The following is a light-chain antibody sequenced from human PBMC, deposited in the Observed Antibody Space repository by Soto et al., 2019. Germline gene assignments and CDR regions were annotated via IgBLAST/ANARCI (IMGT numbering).Light chain of an antibody. CDR1: KLGNKY. CDR2: EDR. J-gene: IGLJ2*01. V-gene: IGLV3-1*01. CDR3: QAWDTSTAV. Sequence: SYELTQPPSLSVSPGQTASITCSGDKLGNKYACWYQQKPGQSPVLVIYEDRKRPSGIPERFSGSNSGNTATLTISGTQAMDEADYYCQAWDTSTAVFGGGTKVTVL.